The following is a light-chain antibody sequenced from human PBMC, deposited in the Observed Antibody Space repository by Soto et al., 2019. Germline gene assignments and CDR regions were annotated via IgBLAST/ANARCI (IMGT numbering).Light chain of an antibody. CDR1: QSLLHSNGYNY. CDR2: LGS. J-gene: IGKJ5*01. V-gene: IGKV2-28*01. CDR3: MQALQTPIT. Sequence: DIVMTQSPLSLPVTPGEPASISCRSSQSLLHSNGYNYLDWYLQKPGQSPQLLIYLGSNRASGAPERFSGSGSGTDFTLKISRVEAEDVGVYYCMQALQTPITFGQGTRLEIK.